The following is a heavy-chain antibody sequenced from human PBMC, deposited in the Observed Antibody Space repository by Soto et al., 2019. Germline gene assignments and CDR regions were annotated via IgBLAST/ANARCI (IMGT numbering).Heavy chain of an antibody. CDR3: ARGLVGRQWGGYYLYYFAY. CDR1: GGSISSYY. Sequence: QVQLQESGPGLVKPSETLSLTCTVSGGSISSYYWSWIRQPAGKGLAWIGRIYTSGSTNYNPSLKRRVTMSVDASKNQFTLKLSSVTAADTAVYYCARGLVGRQWGGYYLYYFAYWGQGTLVTVSS. CDR2: IYTSGST. J-gene: IGHJ4*02. V-gene: IGHV4-4*07. D-gene: IGHD3-3*01.